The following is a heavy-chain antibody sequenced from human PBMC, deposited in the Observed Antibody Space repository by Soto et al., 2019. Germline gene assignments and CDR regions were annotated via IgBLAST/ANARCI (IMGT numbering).Heavy chain of an antibody. CDR2: ISSSGTIT. CDR1: GFTFSDYY. V-gene: IGHV3-11*01. D-gene: IGHD5-18*01. CDR3: ARDLAGYSYGSRFDY. Sequence: QVQLVESGGGFVKPGGSLRLSCAASGFTFSDYYMSWIRQAPGKGLEWVSYISSSGTITYYADSVKGRFTISRDNAKNSLYLQVNRLRAEDTAVYYCARDLAGYSYGSRFDYWGQGTLVTVSS. J-gene: IGHJ4*02.